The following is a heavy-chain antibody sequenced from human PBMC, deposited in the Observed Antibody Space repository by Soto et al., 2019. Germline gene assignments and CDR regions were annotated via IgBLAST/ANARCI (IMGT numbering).Heavy chain of an antibody. D-gene: IGHD2-21*02. Sequence: QVQLVQSGAEVKKPGASVKVSCKASGYTFTGYYMHWVRQAPGQGLEWMGWINPNSGGTNYVQKFQGWVTMTRDTSISTAYMELSRLRSDDTAVYYCARDKGDRGTLGFDYWGQGTLVTVSS. CDR2: INPNSGGT. J-gene: IGHJ4*02. CDR3: ARDKGDRGTLGFDY. CDR1: GYTFTGYY. V-gene: IGHV1-2*04.